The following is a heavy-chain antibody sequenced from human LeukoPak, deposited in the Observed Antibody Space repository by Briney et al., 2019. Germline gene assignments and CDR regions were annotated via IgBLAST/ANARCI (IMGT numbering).Heavy chain of an antibody. J-gene: IGHJ5*02. CDR1: GFTFSSYA. Sequence: GGSLRLSCAASGFTFSSYAMSWVRQAPGKGLEWVSAISGSGGSTYYADSVKGRFTISRDNSKNTLYLQMNSLRAEDTAVYYCAKDSSYYYGSGSLNWFDPWGQGTLVTVSS. CDR3: AKDSSYYYGSGSLNWFDP. CDR2: ISGSGGST. V-gene: IGHV3-23*01. D-gene: IGHD3-10*01.